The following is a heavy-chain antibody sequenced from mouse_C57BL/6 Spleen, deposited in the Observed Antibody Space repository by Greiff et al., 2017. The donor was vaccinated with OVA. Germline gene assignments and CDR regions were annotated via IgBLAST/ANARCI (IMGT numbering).Heavy chain of an antibody. J-gene: IGHJ2*01. CDR1: GYSITSGYY. Sequence: EVHLVESGPGLVKPSQSLSLTCSVTGYSITSGYYWNWIRQFPGNKLEWLGYISYDGSNNYNPSLKNRNSITRDTSKNQFFLKLNSVTTEDTATYYCARDGFYDGYYGFDYWGQGTTLTVSS. CDR2: ISYDGSN. CDR3: ARDGFYDGYYGFDY. D-gene: IGHD2-3*01. V-gene: IGHV3-6*01.